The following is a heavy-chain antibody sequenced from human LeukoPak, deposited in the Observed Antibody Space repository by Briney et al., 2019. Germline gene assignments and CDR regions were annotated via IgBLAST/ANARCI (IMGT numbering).Heavy chain of an antibody. D-gene: IGHD3-22*01. CDR3: APSQGSSGNFGY. CDR2: INPNSGGT. V-gene: IGHV1-2*02. CDR1: GGTFSSYA. J-gene: IGHJ4*02. Sequence: GASVKVSCKASGGTFSSYAISWVRQAPGQGLEWMGWINPNSGGTIYAQKFQGRVTMTRDTSISTAYMELSRLRSDDTAVYYCAPSQGSSGNFGYWGQGTLVTVSS.